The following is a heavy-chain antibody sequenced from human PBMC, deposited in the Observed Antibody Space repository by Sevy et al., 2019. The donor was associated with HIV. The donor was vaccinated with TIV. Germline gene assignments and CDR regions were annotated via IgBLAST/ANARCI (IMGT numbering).Heavy chain of an antibody. CDR2: IYHRGRP. CDR3: ARLSWYGEPTSRGNWLDP. D-gene: IGHD3-10*01. V-gene: IGHV4-30-4*01. Sequence: SETLSLTCIVSGDSITNINYYWSWIRQPPGKGLEWIGYIYHRGRPFYNPSLESRLTISLDTSKEFSLRLTSVTATDTAIYYCARLSWYGEPTSRGNWLDPWGQGILVTVSS. CDR1: GDSITNINYY. J-gene: IGHJ5*02.